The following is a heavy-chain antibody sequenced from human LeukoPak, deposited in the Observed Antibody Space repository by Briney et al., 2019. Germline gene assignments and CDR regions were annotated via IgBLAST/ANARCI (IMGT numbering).Heavy chain of an antibody. D-gene: IGHD3-16*01. V-gene: IGHV4-39*07. CDR3: AREGGPYRPLDY. CDR2: VNLQGST. Sequence: SETLSLTCTVSGGSISSSSAYWGWIRQPPGKGLEWIGEVNLQGSTNYNPSLIGRVAISVDTSENHVSLQLTSVTAADTAVYYCAREGGPYRPLDYSGQGTLVTVS. CDR1: GGSISSSSAY. J-gene: IGHJ4*02.